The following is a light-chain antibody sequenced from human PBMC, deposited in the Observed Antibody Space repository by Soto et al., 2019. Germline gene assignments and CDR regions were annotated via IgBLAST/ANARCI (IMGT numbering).Light chain of an antibody. CDR1: GGSIATNY. CDR3: QSHDSTNVV. V-gene: IGLV6-57*02. Sequence: NFMLTQPHSVSESPGKTVTISCTGSGGSIATNYVQWHQQRPGSAPTTVIYEDDKRPSGVLDRFSGSIDRSSNSASLIISGLKTEDEADYYCQSHDSTNVVFGRGTKLTVL. J-gene: IGLJ2*01. CDR2: EDD.